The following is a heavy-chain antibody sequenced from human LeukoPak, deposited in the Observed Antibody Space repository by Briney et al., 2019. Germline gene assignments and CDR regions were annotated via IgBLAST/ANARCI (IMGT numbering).Heavy chain of an antibody. J-gene: IGHJ4*02. V-gene: IGHV4-59*08. D-gene: IGHD3-22*01. Sequence: SETLSLTCTVSGGSISSYYWSWIRQPPGKGLEWIGYIYYSGSTNYNPSLKSRVTISVDTSKKQFPLKLSSVTAADTAVYYCARFDSSGVADYWGQGTLVTVSS. CDR1: GGSISSYY. CDR2: IYYSGST. CDR3: ARFDSSGVADY.